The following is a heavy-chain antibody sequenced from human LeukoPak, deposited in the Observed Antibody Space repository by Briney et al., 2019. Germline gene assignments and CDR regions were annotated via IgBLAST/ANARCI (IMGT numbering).Heavy chain of an antibody. CDR1: VGSISSYY. V-gene: IGHV4-59*01. CDR2: IYYSGST. J-gene: IGHJ6*02. CDR3: ARDPGRDYYYYYGMDV. D-gene: IGHD2-15*01. Sequence: SETLSLTCTVSVGSISSYYWSWIRQPPGKGLEWIGYIYYSGSTNYNPSLKSRVTISVDTSKNQFSLKLSSVTAADTAVYYCARDPGRDYYYYYGMDVWGQGTTVTVSS.